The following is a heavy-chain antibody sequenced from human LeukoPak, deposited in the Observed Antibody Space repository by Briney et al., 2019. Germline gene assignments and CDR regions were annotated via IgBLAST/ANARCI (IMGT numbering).Heavy chain of an antibody. V-gene: IGHV4-59*01. D-gene: IGHD4-23*01. CDR2: IYYSGST. CDR1: GGSISSYY. CDR3: ARATTTVVTRGGWFDP. Sequence: NPSETLSLTCTVSGGSISSYYRSWIRQPPGKGLEWIGYIYYSGSTNYNPSLKSRVTISVDTSKDQFSLKLSSVTAADTAVYYCARATTTVVTRGGWFDPWGQGTLVTVSS. J-gene: IGHJ5*02.